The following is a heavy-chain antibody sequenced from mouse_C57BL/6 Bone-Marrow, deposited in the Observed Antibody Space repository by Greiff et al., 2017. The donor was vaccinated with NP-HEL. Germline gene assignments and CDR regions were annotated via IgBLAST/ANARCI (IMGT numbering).Heavy chain of an antibody. D-gene: IGHD1-1*01. J-gene: IGHJ1*03. CDR3: ARPLYYYGSSPYWYFDV. V-gene: IGHV1-69*01. CDR2: IDPSDSYT. Sequence: QVQLQQPGAELVMPGASVKLSCKASGYTFTSYWMHWVKQRPGQGLEWIGEIDPSDSYTNYNQKFKGKSTLTVDKSSSTAYMQLSSLTSEDSAVYYCARPLYYYGSSPYWYFDVWGTGTTVTVSS. CDR1: GYTFTSYW.